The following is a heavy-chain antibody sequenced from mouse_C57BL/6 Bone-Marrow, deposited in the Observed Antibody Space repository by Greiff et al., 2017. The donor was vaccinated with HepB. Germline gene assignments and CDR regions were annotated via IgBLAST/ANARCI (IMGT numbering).Heavy chain of an antibody. CDR1: GYTFTTYP. Sequence: QVQLKQSGAELVKPGASVKMSCKASGYTFTTYPIEWMKQNPGKSLEWIGNFHPYNDDTKYNEKFKGKATLTVEKSSSTVYLELSRLTSDDSAVYYCAIYCSGSRAMDYWGQGTSVTVSS. J-gene: IGHJ4*01. CDR2: FHPYNDDT. CDR3: AIYCSGSRAMDY. V-gene: IGHV1-47*01. D-gene: IGHD1-1*01.